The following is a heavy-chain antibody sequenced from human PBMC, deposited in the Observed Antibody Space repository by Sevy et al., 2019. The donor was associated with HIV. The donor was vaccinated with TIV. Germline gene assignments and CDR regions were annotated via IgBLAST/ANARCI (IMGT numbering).Heavy chain of an antibody. V-gene: IGHV4-39*01. CDR3: ARSRYCSGGSCYSWPPYYFDY. Sequence: SETPSLTCTVSDGSISSSSYYWGWIRQPPGKGLEWIGSIYYSGSTYYNPSLKSRVTISVDTSKNQFSLKLSSVTAADTAVYYCARSRYCSGGSCYSWPPYYFDYWGQGTLVTVSS. J-gene: IGHJ4*02. D-gene: IGHD2-15*01. CDR1: DGSISSSSYY. CDR2: IYYSGST.